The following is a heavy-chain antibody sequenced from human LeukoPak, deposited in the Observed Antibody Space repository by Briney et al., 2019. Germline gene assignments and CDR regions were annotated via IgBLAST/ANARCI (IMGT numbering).Heavy chain of an antibody. V-gene: IGHV3-7*01. CDR2: IDQDGRER. J-gene: IGHJ4*02. Sequence: AGGSLRLSCAASGFTFNKYWMSWVRRAPGKGLEWVANIDQDGRERFYVDSVKGRSTIFRDNTENSLYLQMNTLTAEDTALYYCVRDQGATGDYWGQGTLVIVSS. D-gene: IGHD1-1*01. CDR3: VRDQGATGDY. CDR1: GFTFNKYW.